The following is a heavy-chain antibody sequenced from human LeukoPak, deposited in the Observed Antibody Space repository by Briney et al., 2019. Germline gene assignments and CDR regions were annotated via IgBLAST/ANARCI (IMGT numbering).Heavy chain of an antibody. CDR1: GASVSSGSYY. V-gene: IGHV4-61*01. CDR2: VYYSGTT. D-gene: IGHD6-13*01. Sequence: PSETLSLTCTVSGASVSSGSYYWTWIRQPPGKGLEWIGYVYYSGTTNYNPSLKSRVTISIDLSKNQLSLKLSSVTAADTAIYYCARDETKPAAGLEYWGQGALVTVSS. J-gene: IGHJ4*02. CDR3: ARDETKPAAGLEY.